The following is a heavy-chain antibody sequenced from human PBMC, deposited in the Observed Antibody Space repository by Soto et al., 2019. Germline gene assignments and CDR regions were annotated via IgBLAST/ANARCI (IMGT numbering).Heavy chain of an antibody. CDR1: GASISSYY. CDR2: IYHSGST. V-gene: IGHV4-59*12. D-gene: IGHD6-19*01. J-gene: IGHJ6*02. Sequence: TSETLSLTCSVSGASISSYYWTWIRQPPGKGLEWIGYIYHSGSTYYNPSLKSRVTISVDRSKNQFSLKLSSVTAADTAVYYCAIVAVAGRTYYYGMDVWGQGPTVTVSS. CDR3: AIVAVAGRTYYYGMDV.